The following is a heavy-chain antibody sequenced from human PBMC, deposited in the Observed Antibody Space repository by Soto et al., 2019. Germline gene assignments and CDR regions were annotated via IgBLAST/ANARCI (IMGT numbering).Heavy chain of an antibody. CDR1: GGSISSYY. D-gene: IGHD3-9*01. Sequence: PSETLSLTCTVSGGSISSYYWSWIRQPPGKGLEWIGYIYYSGSTNYNPSLKSRVTISVDTSKNQFSLKLSSVTAADTAVYYCARGHDILTGYRYFDYWGQGTPVTVSS. V-gene: IGHV4-59*08. CDR3: ARGHDILTGYRYFDY. J-gene: IGHJ4*02. CDR2: IYYSGST.